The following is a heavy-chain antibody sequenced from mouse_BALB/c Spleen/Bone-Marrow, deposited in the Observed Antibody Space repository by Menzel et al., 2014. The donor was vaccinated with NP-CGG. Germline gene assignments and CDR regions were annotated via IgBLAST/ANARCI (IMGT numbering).Heavy chain of an antibody. V-gene: IGHV5-17*02. CDR3: TRGGNWDDFDY. CDR1: GFTFSSFG. D-gene: IGHD4-1*01. J-gene: IGHJ2*01. CDR2: ISSGSSTI. Sequence: DVMLVESGGGLVQPGGSRKLSCAASGFTFSSFGMHWVRQAPEKGLEWVAYISSGSSTIFYADTLKGRFTVSRDNPKNTLFPQMTSLRSEDTAMYYCTRGGNWDDFDYWGQGTTLTVSS.